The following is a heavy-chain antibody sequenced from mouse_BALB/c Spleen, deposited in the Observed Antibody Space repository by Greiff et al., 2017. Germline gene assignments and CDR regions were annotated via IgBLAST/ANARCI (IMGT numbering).Heavy chain of an antibody. CDR1: GFSLTSYG. CDR2: ISSGSSTI. CDR3: ARWDGNYLYAMDY. V-gene: IGHV5-17*02. D-gene: IGHD2-1*01. J-gene: IGHJ4*01. Sequence: EVKLMESGPGLVQPSQSLSITCTVSGFSLTSYGVHWVRQAPEKGLEWVAYISSGSSTIYYADTVKGRFTISRDNPKNTLFLQMTSLRSEDTAMYYCARWDGNYLYAMDYWGQGTSVTVSS.